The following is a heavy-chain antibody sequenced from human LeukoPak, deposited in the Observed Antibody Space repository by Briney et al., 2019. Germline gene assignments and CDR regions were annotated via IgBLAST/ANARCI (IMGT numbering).Heavy chain of an antibody. CDR1: GFTFSSYA. CDR2: ISGSGGST. V-gene: IGHV3-23*01. Sequence: PGGSLRLSCAASGFTFSSYAMSWVRQAPGKGLEWVSAISGSGGSTYYADSVKGRFTISRDNSKNTLYLQMNSLRAEDTAVCYCAKQDFGYYYYYYMDVWGKGTTVTVSS. J-gene: IGHJ6*03. D-gene: IGHD2-15*01. CDR3: AKQDFGYYYYYYMDV.